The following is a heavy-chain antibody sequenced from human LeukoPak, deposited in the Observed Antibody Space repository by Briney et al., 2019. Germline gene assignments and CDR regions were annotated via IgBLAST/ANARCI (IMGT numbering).Heavy chain of an antibody. CDR1: GLSFNKDV. V-gene: IGHV3-23*01. Sequence: GGSLRLSCVVSGLSFNKDVMSWFRQAPGKGLEWVSAISGSGGSTYYADSVKGRFTISRDNSKNTLHLQMNSLRAEDTAVYYCAKDHVVVVAATRAFDIWGQGTMVTVSS. CDR3: AKDHVVVVAATRAFDI. J-gene: IGHJ3*02. CDR2: ISGSGGST. D-gene: IGHD2-15*01.